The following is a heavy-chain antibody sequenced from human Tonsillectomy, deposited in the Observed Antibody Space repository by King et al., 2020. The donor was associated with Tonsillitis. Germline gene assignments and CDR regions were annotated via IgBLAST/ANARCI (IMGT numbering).Heavy chain of an antibody. CDR2: IYPDDYLHDSAS. V-gene: IGHV5-51*01. CDR1: GYNFTTYW. J-gene: IGHJ6*02. Sequence: VQLVESGAEVKKSGESLKISCKISGYNFTTYWIGWVRQMPGKGLEWRGIIYPDDYLHDSASRYSPSFQGQVTISVDKSISTAYLQWSSLTASDTAVYYCARHWDSSGYPDQYYYYGMDVWGQGTTVTVSS. D-gene: IGHD3-22*01. CDR3: ARHWDSSGYPDQYYYYGMDV.